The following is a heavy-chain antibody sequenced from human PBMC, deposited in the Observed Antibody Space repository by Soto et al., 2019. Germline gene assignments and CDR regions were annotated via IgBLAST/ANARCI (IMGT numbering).Heavy chain of an antibody. V-gene: IGHV3-64D*06. CDR3: VHPRSTVQIPPT. CDR1: GFTFSMFS. J-gene: IGHJ5*02. CDR2: ISSNGGST. D-gene: IGHD4-17*01. Sequence: GGSLRLSCSASGFTFSMFSMHWVRQAPGKGLEYVSGISSNGGSTYYADSVKGRFTISRDNSKNTLYLQMSSLRAVDTAVYYCVHPRSTVQIPPTWGQGTLVTVSS.